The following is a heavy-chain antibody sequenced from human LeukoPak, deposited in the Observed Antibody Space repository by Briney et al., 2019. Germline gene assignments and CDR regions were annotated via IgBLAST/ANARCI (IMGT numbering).Heavy chain of an antibody. J-gene: IGHJ6*02. CDR1: GFTFDDYA. Sequence: GGSLRLSCAASGFTFDDYAMHWVRQAPGKGLEWVSLISGDGGSTYYADSVKGRFTISRDNSKNSLYLQMNSLRTEDTALYYCAKGLVVPAAPLGDYYYYGMGVWGQGTTVTVSS. V-gene: IGHV3-43*02. CDR2: ISGDGGST. CDR3: AKGLVVPAAPLGDYYYYGMGV. D-gene: IGHD2-2*01.